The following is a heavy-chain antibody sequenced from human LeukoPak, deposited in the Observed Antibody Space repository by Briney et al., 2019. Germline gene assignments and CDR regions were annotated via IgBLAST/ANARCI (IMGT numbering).Heavy chain of an antibody. Sequence: SETLSLTCAVYGGSFSGYYWSWIRQPPGKGLEWIGEINHSGSTNYNPSLKSRVTISVDTSKNQFSLKLSSVTAAATAVYYCARRGKGNSSGYYLGTWGQGTLVTVSS. CDR2: INHSGST. J-gene: IGHJ5*02. V-gene: IGHV4-34*01. CDR1: GGSFSGYY. D-gene: IGHD3-22*01. CDR3: ARRGKGNSSGYYLGT.